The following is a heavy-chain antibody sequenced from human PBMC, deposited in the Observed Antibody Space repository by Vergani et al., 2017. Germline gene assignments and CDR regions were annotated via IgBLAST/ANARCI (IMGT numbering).Heavy chain of an antibody. J-gene: IGHJ3*02. V-gene: IGHV3-48*01. Sequence: EVQLVESGGTWVQPGGSLRLSCAASGFNFRSYWMSWVRQAPGKGLEWVSYISNSGNTIEYADSVKGRFSISRDNAKSSLFLQMDSLRAEDTAVYYCARDHRDYNNYPGTFDIWGQGSMVTVSS. CDR3: ARDHRDYNNYPGTFDI. CDR2: ISNSGNTI. CDR1: GFNFRSYW. D-gene: IGHD5-24*01.